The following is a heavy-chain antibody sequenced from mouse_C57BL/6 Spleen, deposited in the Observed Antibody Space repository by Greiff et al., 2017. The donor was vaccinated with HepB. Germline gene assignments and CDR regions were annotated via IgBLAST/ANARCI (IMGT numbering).Heavy chain of an antibody. CDR2: ISSGGSYT. V-gene: IGHV5-6*02. Sequence: DVMLVESGGDLVKPGGSLKLSCAASGFTFSSYGMSWVRQTPDKRLEWVATISSGGSYTYYPDSVKGRFTISRDNAKNTLYLQMSSLTSEDTAMYCCARQGGSSPFDYWGQGTTLTVSS. CDR3: ARQGGSSPFDY. CDR1: GFTFSSYG. J-gene: IGHJ2*01. D-gene: IGHD1-1*01.